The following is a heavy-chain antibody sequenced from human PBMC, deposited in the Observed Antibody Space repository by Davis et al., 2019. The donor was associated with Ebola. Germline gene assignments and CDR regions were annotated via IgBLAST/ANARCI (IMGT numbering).Heavy chain of an antibody. V-gene: IGHV3-30-3*01. Sequence: GESLKISCVASGFTLNNAWMSWVRQAPGKGLEWVAVISYNGVNKNCADSVKGRFTVSRDNSKNTLYLEMNSLRVEDTAVYYCARGNGQNYGSALDYWGQRTLVTVSS. J-gene: IGHJ4*02. D-gene: IGHD3-10*01. CDR2: ISYNGVNK. CDR1: GFTLNNAW. CDR3: ARGNGQNYGSALDY.